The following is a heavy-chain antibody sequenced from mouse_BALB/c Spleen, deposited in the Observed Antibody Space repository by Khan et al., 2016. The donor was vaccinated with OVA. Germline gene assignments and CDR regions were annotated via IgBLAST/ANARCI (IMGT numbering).Heavy chain of an antibody. CDR2: INPTSGYT. J-gene: IGHJ2*01. Sequence: VQLLQSGAELAKPGASVKMSCKASGYTFTTYWMHWVKQRPGQGLEWIGYINPTSGYTDYNEKFKERATLSADKSSSTASMQLSSLTSEDSAVYYCTRDRFDYWGQGTTLTVSS. CDR3: TRDRFDY. V-gene: IGHV1-7*01. CDR1: GYTFTTYW.